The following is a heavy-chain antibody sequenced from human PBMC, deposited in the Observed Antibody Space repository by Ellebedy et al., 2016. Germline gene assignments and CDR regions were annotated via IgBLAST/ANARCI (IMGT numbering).Heavy chain of an antibody. J-gene: IGHJ3*02. CDR1: GFTVSTNY. V-gene: IGHV3-53*01. CDR2: IFSDGNT. CDR3: VRGPASGAFDI. Sequence: GGSLRLSCAASGFTVSTNYMKWVRQAPGKGLEWVSAIFSDGNTYYADSVKGRFTISRDNAKNPLYLQMKSPRTEDTAVYYCVRGPASGAFDIWGQGTMVTVPS. D-gene: IGHD3-10*01.